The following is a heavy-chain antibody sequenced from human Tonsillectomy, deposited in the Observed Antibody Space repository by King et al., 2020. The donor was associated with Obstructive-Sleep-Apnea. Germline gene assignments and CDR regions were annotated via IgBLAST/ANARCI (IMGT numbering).Heavy chain of an antibody. CDR2: IRSKANNYAT. CDR1: GFTFSGSA. CDR3: TRPYYDILTGRRGFDP. V-gene: IGHV3-73*01. J-gene: IGHJ5*02. D-gene: IGHD3-9*01. Sequence: VQLVESGGGLVQPGGSLKLSCAASGFTFSGSAMHWVRQASGKGLEWVGRIRSKANNYATVYGASVKGRFTISRDDSKNTAYLQMNSLKTEDTAVYYCTRPYYDILTGRRGFDPWGQGTLVTGSS.